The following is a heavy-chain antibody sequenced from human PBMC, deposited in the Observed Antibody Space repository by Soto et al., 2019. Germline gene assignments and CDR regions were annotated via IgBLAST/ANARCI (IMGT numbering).Heavy chain of an antibody. CDR3: ARIESIARNWFDP. V-gene: IGHV4-59*12. D-gene: IGHD6-13*01. CDR2: IYYSGST. CDR1: GGSISSYY. Sequence: PSETLSLTCTVSGGSISSYYWSWIRQPPGKGLEWIGYIYYSGSTNYNPSFQGHVTFLVDTSISTAYLQWSSLKASDTAMYFCARIESIARNWFDPWGQGTLVTVSS. J-gene: IGHJ5*02.